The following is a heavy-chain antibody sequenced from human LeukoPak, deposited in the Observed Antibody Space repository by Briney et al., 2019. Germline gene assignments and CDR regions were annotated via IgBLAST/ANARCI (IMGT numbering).Heavy chain of an antibody. J-gene: IGHJ4*02. Sequence: GGSLRLSCAASGFTFSDYYMTWIRQAPGKGLEWVSYISSSGDTIYYADSVKGRFTISRDNAKNSLYLQMNSLRAEDTAVYYCARAVRFLEWLLDYWGQGTLVTVSS. CDR1: GFTFSDYY. D-gene: IGHD3-3*01. V-gene: IGHV3-11*04. CDR2: ISSSGDTI. CDR3: ARAVRFLEWLLDY.